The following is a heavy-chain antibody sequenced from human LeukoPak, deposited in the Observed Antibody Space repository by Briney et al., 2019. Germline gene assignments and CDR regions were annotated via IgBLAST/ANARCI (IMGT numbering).Heavy chain of an antibody. D-gene: IGHD3-10*01. Sequence: SETLSLTCAVYGGSFSGYCWSWIRQPPGKGLEWIGEINHSGSTNYNPSLKSRVTISIDTSKNQFSLKLNSVTAADTAVYYYARVRLAGVYYYYGMDVWGQGTTVTVSS. CDR2: INHSGST. J-gene: IGHJ6*02. CDR3: ARVRLAGVYYYYGMDV. V-gene: IGHV4-34*01. CDR1: GGSFSGYC.